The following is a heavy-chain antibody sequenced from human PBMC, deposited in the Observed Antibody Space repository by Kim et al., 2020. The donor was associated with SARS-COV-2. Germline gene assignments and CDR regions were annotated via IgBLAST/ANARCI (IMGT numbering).Heavy chain of an antibody. CDR2: IYYSGST. V-gene: IGHV4-59*01. CDR1: GGSTSSYY. J-gene: IGHJ5*02. D-gene: IGHD6-13*01. CDR3: ARGGGSNSQGWFDP. Sequence: SETLSLTCIVSGGSTSSYYWSWIRQPPGKGLEWIGYIYYSGSTNYNPSLKSRVTISVDTAKNQVSLEMRSVTSADTALYYCARGGGSNSQGWFDPWGQG.